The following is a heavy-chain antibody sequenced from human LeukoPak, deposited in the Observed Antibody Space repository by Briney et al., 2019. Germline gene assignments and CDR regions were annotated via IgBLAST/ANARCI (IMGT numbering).Heavy chain of an antibody. CDR2: IIPIFGTA. CDR3: ARDWRIEYYDSSGYSD. CDR1: GGTFSSYA. V-gene: IGHV1-69*13. J-gene: IGHJ4*02. Sequence: ASVKVSCTASGGTFSSYAISWVRQAPGQGLEWMGGIIPIFGTANYAQKFQGRVTITADESTSTAYMELSSLRSEDTAVYYCARDWRIEYYDSSGYSDWGQGTLVTVSS. D-gene: IGHD3-22*01.